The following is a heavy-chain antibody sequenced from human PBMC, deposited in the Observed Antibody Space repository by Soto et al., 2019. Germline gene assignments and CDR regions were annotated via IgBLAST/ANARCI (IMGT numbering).Heavy chain of an antibody. CDR1: GYTFTSYD. D-gene: IGHD3-3*01. CDR2: MTSNSGNI. J-gene: IGHJ4*02. V-gene: IGHV1-8*01. Sequence: QVQLVQSGAEVKKPGASVKVSCKASGYTFTSYDINWVRQATGQGLEWMGWMTSNSGNIGYAQKFQDRVTMTRNTSIRTAYMELRSLRSEDTAVYYCARGSNDRWSGNIPGDSWGQGTLVTVSS. CDR3: ARGSNDRWSGNIPGDS.